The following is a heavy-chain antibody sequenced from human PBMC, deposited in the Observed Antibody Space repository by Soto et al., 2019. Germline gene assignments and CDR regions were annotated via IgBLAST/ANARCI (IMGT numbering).Heavy chain of an antibody. Sequence: EVQLLESGGGLVQPGGSLRLSCAASGFTFSSYAMSWVRQAPGKGLQWVSAISGSGGSTYYADSVKGRFTISRDNSKNTLYLQMNSLRAEDTAVYYCAKCITGTTNAFDIWGQGTMVTVSS. CDR1: GFTFSSYA. CDR3: AKCITGTTNAFDI. CDR2: ISGSGGST. D-gene: IGHD1-20*01. J-gene: IGHJ3*02. V-gene: IGHV3-23*01.